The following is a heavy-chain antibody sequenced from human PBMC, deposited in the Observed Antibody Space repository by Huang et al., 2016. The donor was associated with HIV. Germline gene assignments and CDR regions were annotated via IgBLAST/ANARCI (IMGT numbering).Heavy chain of an antibody. D-gene: IGHD2-15*01. CDR2: VYVSGST. J-gene: IGHJ4*01. Sequence: QLQLQESGPGLVKPSATLSLTCSVSGFSIGETTNSWAWIRQPPGKGLEWIGRVYVSGSTYYHRSRKSRVTISVDTSKNQFSLRLNSVTAADTAIYYCARNRYCSATTACYILDYWGQGTLVTVSS. CDR1: GFSIGETTNS. CDR3: ARNRYCSATTACYILDY. V-gene: IGHV4-39*01.